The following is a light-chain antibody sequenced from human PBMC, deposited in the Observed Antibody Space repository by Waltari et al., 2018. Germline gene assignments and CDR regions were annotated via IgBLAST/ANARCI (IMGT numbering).Light chain of an antibody. CDR2: KAS. CDR3: VQYNGEPRT. Sequence: DIQMTQSPSTLSASVGDRVTITCRASQNINTWLAWHQQKPGKAPKLLIYKASSLESGVPSRFSGSGSGTEYTITISSLQPDDLATYYCVQYNGEPRTFGQGTNVEVK. CDR1: QNINTW. V-gene: IGKV1-5*03. J-gene: IGKJ1*01.